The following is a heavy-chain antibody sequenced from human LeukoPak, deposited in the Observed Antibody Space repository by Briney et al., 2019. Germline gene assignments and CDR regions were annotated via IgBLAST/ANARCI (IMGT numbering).Heavy chain of an antibody. Sequence: GSLRLSCAASGFTFSSYAMHWVRQAPGKGLEWVAVISYDGSNKYYADSVKGRFTISRDNSKNTLYLQMNSLGAEDTAVYYCARDPNYYDSSGYYWDWFDPWGQGTLVTVSS. CDR1: GFTFSSYA. CDR3: ARDPNYYDSSGYYWDWFDP. V-gene: IGHV3-30-3*01. D-gene: IGHD3-22*01. J-gene: IGHJ5*02. CDR2: ISYDGSNK.